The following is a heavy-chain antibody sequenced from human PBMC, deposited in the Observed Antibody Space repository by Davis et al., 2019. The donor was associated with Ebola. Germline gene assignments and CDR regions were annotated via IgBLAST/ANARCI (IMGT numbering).Heavy chain of an antibody. D-gene: IGHD6-13*01. V-gene: IGHV3-30*02. Sequence: PGGSLRLSCAASGFTFSSYGMHWVRQAPGKGLEWVAVIWYDGSNKYYADSVKGRFTISRDNSKNTLYLQMNSLRAEDTAVYYCAKEGGAAAGIRVFWDYYYYYGMDVWGQGTTVTVSS. J-gene: IGHJ6*02. CDR1: GFTFSSYG. CDR2: IWYDGSNK. CDR3: AKEGGAAAGIRVFWDYYYYYGMDV.